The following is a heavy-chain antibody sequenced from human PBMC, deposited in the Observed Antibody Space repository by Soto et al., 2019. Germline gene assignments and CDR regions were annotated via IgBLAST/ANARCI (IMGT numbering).Heavy chain of an antibody. J-gene: IGHJ5*02. Sequence: GGSLRLSCAASGFTFSSYGMHWVRQAPGKGLEWVAVISYDGSNKYYADSVKGRFTISRDNSKNTLYLQMNSLRAEDTAVYYCAKDAVYYDSSGYPNWFDPWGQGTLVTVSS. CDR1: GFTFSSYG. CDR3: AKDAVYYDSSGYPNWFDP. V-gene: IGHV3-30*18. CDR2: ISYDGSNK. D-gene: IGHD3-22*01.